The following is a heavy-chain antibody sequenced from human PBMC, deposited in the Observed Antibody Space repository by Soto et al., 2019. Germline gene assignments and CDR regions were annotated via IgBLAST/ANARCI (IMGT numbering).Heavy chain of an antibody. CDR2: ISAYNGNT. CDR3: ARERCSSTSCYQDYYYYGMDV. CDR1: GYTFTSYY. J-gene: IGHJ6*02. V-gene: IGHV1-18*04. Sequence: GASVKVSCKASGYTFTSYYMHWVRQAPGQGLEWMGWISAYNGNTNYAQKLQGRVTMTTDTSTSTAYMELRSLRSDDTAVYYCARERCSSTSCYQDYYYYGMDVWGQGTTVTVSS. D-gene: IGHD2-2*01.